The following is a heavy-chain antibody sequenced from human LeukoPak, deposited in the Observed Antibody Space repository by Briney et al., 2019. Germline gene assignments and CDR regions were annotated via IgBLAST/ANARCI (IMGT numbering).Heavy chain of an antibody. CDR2: IYPGDSDT. CDR1: GYSVTSYW. CDR3: ARRSYYYDSSDY. Sequence: GAPLQIFWKGSGYSVTSYWSGWVRQMPGKGLEWMGIIYPGDSDTRYSPSFQGQVTISADKSISTAYLQWSSLKASDTAMYYCARRSYYYDSSDYWGQGTLVTVSS. J-gene: IGHJ4*02. V-gene: IGHV5-51*01. D-gene: IGHD3-22*01.